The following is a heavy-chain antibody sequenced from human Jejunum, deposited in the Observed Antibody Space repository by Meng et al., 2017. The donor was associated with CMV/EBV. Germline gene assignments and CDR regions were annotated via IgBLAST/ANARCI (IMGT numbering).Heavy chain of an antibody. CDR2: ISSSGTTI. Sequence: LKISCGASEFTFGDYEMNWVRQAPGKGLEWIASISSSGTTINYADSVKGRYSISRDDSKNSVYLQMDRLSVEDTAVYYCARLSDSWGQGTLVTVSS. CDR1: EFTFGDYE. V-gene: IGHV3-48*03. CDR3: ARLSDS. J-gene: IGHJ4*02.